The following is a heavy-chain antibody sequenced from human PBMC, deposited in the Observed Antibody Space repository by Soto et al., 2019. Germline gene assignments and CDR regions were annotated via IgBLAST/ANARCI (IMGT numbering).Heavy chain of an antibody. CDR3: ASFLTVVTLGYYYGMDV. CDR1: GGSISSSSYY. V-gene: IGHV4-39*01. J-gene: IGHJ6*02. D-gene: IGHD2-15*01. CDR2: IYYSGST. Sequence: SETLSLTCTVSGGSISSSSYYWGWIRQPPGKGLEWIGSIYYSGSTYYNPSLKSRVTISVDTSKNQFSLKLSSVTAADTAVYYCASFLTVVTLGYYYGMDVWGQGTTVTVSS.